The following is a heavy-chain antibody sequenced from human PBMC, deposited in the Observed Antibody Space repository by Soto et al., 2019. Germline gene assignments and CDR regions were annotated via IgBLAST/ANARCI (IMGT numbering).Heavy chain of an antibody. J-gene: IGHJ4*02. CDR1: GYTFTSYD. CDR3: AREVKWGYSYGYRGLLY. V-gene: IGHV1-8*01. Sequence: GASVKVSCKASGYTFTSYDINWVRQATGQGLEWMGWMNPNSGNTGYAQKFQGRVTMTRNTSISTAYMELGSLRSEDTAVYYCAREVKWGYSYGYRGLLYWGQGTLVTGS. D-gene: IGHD5-18*01. CDR2: MNPNSGNT.